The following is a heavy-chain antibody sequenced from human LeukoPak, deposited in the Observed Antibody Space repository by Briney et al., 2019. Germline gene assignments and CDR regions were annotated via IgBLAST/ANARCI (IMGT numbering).Heavy chain of an antibody. CDR2: ISSSGSTT. J-gene: IGHJ6*02. Sequence: GGSLRLSCAASGFTFSDYYMSWIRQAPGKGLEWVSYISSSGSTTYYADSVKGRFTISRDNAKNSLYLQMNSLRAEDTAVYYFARQKVTVAGTDYYYGMDVWSQETTVTVSS. CDR1: GFTFSDYY. CDR3: ARQKVTVAGTDYYYGMDV. D-gene: IGHD6-19*01. V-gene: IGHV3-11*01.